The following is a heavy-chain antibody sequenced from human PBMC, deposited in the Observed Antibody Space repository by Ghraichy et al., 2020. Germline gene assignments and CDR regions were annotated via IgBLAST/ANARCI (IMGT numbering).Heavy chain of an antibody. CDR2: ISGSGGST. CDR1: GFTFSSYA. CDR3: AKGRKVVTTRDY. Sequence: GGSLRLSCAASGFTFSSYAMSWVRQTPGKGLEWVSAISGSGGSTYYADSVKGRFTISRDNSKNTLYLQMNSLRAEDTAVYYCAKGRKVVTTRDYWGQGTLVTVSS. J-gene: IGHJ4*02. V-gene: IGHV3-23*01. D-gene: IGHD3-22*01.